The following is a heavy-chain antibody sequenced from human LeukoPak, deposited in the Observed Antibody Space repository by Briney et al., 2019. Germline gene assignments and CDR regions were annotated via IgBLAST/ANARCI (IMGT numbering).Heavy chain of an antibody. J-gene: IGHJ4*02. D-gene: IGHD1-26*01. CDR2: INPSGGST. V-gene: IGHV1-46*01. CDR1: VYTFTTYY. Sequence: ASVRVSFTASVYTFTTYYMHWVRQAPGQGLEWMGIINPSGGSTGYAQKFQGRVTMTRDTSTSTVYMELSSLRPEDTAVYYCATSETVGTTTGRRVLDYWGQGTLVTVSS. CDR3: ATSETVGTTTGRRVLDY.